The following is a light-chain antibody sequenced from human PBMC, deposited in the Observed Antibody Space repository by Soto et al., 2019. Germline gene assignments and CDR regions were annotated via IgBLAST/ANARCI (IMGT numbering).Light chain of an antibody. CDR3: CSYAGSLVWV. Sequence: QSALTQPASVSGSPGQSITISCTGTSSEVGSYNLVSWYRQDPGKAPKLMIYEDNKRPSGVSYRFSGSKSGNTASLTISGLQAEDEADYYCCSYAGSLVWVFGGGTKLTVL. V-gene: IGLV2-23*01. J-gene: IGLJ3*02. CDR2: EDN. CDR1: SSEVGSYNL.